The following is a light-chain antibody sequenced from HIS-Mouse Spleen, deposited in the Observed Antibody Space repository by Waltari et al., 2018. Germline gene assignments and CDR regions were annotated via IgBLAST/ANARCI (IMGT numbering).Light chain of an antibody. CDR3: SSYTSSSTLRV. Sequence: QSALTQPASVSGSPGQSITLSCTGTSSAGGGYNFVSWYQQHPGKAPKLLIYDVSNRPSGVSNRFSGSKSGNTASLTISGLQAEDEADYYCSSYTSSSTLRVFGGGTKLTVL. V-gene: IGLV2-14*03. CDR1: SSAGGGYNF. J-gene: IGLJ3*02. CDR2: DVS.